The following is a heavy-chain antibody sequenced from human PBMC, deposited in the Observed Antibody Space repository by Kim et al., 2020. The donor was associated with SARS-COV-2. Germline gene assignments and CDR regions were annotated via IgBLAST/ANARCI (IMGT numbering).Heavy chain of an antibody. D-gene: IGHD3-22*01. J-gene: IGHJ4*02. V-gene: IGHV3-23*01. CDR3: AKDHESSGWPTFDY. Sequence: YADSVKVRFPVSRDKAKNTLYLQKDNLRVEDTALHYCAKDHESSGWPTFDYWGQGTQVTVSS.